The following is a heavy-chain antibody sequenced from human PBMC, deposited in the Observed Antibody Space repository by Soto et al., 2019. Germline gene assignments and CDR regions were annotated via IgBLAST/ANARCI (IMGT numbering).Heavy chain of an antibody. V-gene: IGHV3-30*18. CDR1: GFTFNEYG. J-gene: IGHJ4*02. Sequence: HVQLVESGGGVVQPGRSLRLSCAASGFTFNEYGIHWVRQAPGKGLEWVAVISSDGSNRHYADSVKGRFTISRDNSKNTLYLQMSSLRADDTAVYYCAKKYDGTYYAGADSWGQGTLVTVSS. CDR3: AKKYDGTYYAGADS. D-gene: IGHD1-26*01. CDR2: ISSDGSNR.